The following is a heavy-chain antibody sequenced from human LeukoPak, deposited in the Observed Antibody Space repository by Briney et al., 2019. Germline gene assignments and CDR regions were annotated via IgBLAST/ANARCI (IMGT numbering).Heavy chain of an antibody. CDR2: INPNSGDT. Sequence: AASVKVSCKASGYTFTGYYMHWVRQAPGQGLEWMGWINPNSGDTNYAQKFQGRVTMTRDTSISTAYMELSRLRSDDTAVYYCARDGGAAAGTPNWFDPWGQGTLVTVSS. J-gene: IGHJ5*02. D-gene: IGHD6-13*01. CDR3: ARDGGAAAGTPNWFDP. V-gene: IGHV1-2*02. CDR1: GYTFTGYY.